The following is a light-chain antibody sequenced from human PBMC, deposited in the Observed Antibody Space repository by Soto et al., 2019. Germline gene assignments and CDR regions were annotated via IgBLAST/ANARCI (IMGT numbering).Light chain of an antibody. Sequence: DIVLTQSPGTLSLSPGERATLSCRVSQSVSSRYLAWYQQKPGQAPRLLIYDASRRATGIPDRFSGSGSGTEFTLTISRLEPEDFGVYYCQQHGSAVTFGGGTKVEVK. V-gene: IGKV3-20*01. J-gene: IGKJ4*01. CDR3: QQHGSAVT. CDR1: QSVSSRY. CDR2: DAS.